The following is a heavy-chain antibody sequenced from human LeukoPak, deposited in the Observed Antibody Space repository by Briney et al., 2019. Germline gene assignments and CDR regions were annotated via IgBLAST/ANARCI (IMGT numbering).Heavy chain of an antibody. CDR1: GGSISSYY. CDR2: IYYSGST. J-gene: IGHJ3*02. V-gene: IGHV4-59*12. D-gene: IGHD2/OR15-2a*01. Sequence: SETLSLTCTVSGGSISSYYWSWIRQPPGKGLEWIGYIYYSGSTNYNPSLKSRVTISVDTSKNQFSLKLSSVTAADTAVYFCARDSHAYFDAFDIWGQGTTVTVSS. CDR3: ARDSHAYFDAFDI.